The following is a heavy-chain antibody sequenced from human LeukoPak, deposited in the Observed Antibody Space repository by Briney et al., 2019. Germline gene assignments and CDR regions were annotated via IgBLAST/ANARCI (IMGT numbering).Heavy chain of an antibody. J-gene: IGHJ4*02. D-gene: IGHD2-15*01. Sequence: SVKVSCKASGGTFSSYTISWVRQAPGQGLEWMGRIIPILGIANYAQKFQGRVTITADKSTSTAYMELSSLRSEDTAVYYCARDPSSLGYCSGGSCSASHWGQGTLVTVSS. V-gene: IGHV1-69*04. CDR1: GGTFSSYT. CDR3: ARDPSSLGYCSGGSCSASH. CDR2: IIPILGIA.